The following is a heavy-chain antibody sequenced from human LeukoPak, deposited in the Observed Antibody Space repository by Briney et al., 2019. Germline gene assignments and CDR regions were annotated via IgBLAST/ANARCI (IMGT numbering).Heavy chain of an antibody. Sequence: GGSLRLSCVASGFTFSSYAMSWVRQAPGKGLEWVSAISGSGGSTYYADSVKGRFTISRDNSKNTQYMQMNILRADDPAVYFSSKSSGGWYEIYYWGQGALVTVSS. CDR1: GFTFSSYA. CDR3: SKSSGGWYEIYY. D-gene: IGHD6-19*01. CDR2: ISGSGGST. J-gene: IGHJ4*02. V-gene: IGHV3-23*01.